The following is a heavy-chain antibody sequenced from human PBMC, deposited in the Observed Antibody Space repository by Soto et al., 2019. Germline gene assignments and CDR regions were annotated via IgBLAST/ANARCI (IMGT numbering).Heavy chain of an antibody. CDR1: GYTFSTYG. J-gene: IGHJ3*02. CDR2: ISAYDGDT. CDR3: VSDLEYCGGHCYDDVFDI. D-gene: IGHD2-21*02. V-gene: IGHV1-18*01. Sequence: QVQLVQSGAEVKKPGASVKVSCKASGYTFSTYGVSWVRQAPGQGLEWMGWISAYDGDTNSAQKLRGRVTMTTDTSTSTAYMELRSLRSDDTAVYYCVSDLEYCGGHCYDDVFDIWGQGTVVTVSS.